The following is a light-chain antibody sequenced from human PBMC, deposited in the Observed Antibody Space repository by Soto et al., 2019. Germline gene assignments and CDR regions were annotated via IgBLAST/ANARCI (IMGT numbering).Light chain of an antibody. J-gene: IGLJ2*01. CDR3: AAWDDILNGTV. CDR1: RSNIGSNT. Sequence: QSVLTQPPSASGTPGQRVTISSSGSRSNIGSNTVNWYQQLPGTAPKLLIYGNNQRPSGVPDRFSGSKSGTSDSLAISGLQSEDEADYYCAAWDDILNGTVFGGGTKLTVL. V-gene: IGLV1-44*01. CDR2: GNN.